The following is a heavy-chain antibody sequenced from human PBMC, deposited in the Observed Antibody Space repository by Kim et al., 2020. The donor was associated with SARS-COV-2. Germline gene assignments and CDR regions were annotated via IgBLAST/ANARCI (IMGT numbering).Heavy chain of an antibody. CDR2: IRSSSSYI. D-gene: IGHD3-9*01. J-gene: IGHJ6*02. CDR3: ARDGWYYDILSGSSSYYYYYGMDV. CDR1: GFTFSSYS. V-gene: IGHV3-21*01. Sequence: GGSLRLSCAASGFTFSSYSMNWVRQAPGKGLEWVSSIRSSSSYIYYADSVKGRFTISRDNAKNSLYLQMNSLRAEDTAVYYCARDGWYYDILSGSSSYYYYYGMDVWGQGTTVTVSS.